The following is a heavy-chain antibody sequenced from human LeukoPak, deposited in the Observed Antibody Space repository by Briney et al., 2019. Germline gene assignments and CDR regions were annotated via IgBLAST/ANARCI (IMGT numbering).Heavy chain of an antibody. CDR1: GFSLSTSGVG. CDR3: AHNNRFGELLSFYFDY. J-gene: IGHJ4*02. CDR2: IYWDDDK. D-gene: IGHD3-10*01. V-gene: IGHV2-5*02. Sequence: SGPTLVNPTQTLTLTCTFSGFSLSTSGVGVGWIRQPPGEALEWLALIYWDDDKRYSPSLKSRLTITKDTSKNQVVLTMTNMDPVDTATYYCAHNNRFGELLSFYFDYWGQGTLVTVSS.